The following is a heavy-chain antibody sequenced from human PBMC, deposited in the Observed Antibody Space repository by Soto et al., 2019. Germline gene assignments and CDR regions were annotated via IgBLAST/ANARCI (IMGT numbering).Heavy chain of an antibody. J-gene: IGHJ6*03. CDR1: GFTFSDYY. CDR3: ARLRGGEGYYYYMDV. CDR2: IRYDGSNK. D-gene: IGHD2-15*01. Sequence: GGSLRLSCAASGFTFSDYYMSWIRQAPGKGLEWVADIRYDGSNKYYADSVKGRFTISRDNSKNTLYLQMNSLRAEDTAVYYSARLRGGEGYYYYMDVWGKGTTVTVSS. V-gene: IGHV3-33*08.